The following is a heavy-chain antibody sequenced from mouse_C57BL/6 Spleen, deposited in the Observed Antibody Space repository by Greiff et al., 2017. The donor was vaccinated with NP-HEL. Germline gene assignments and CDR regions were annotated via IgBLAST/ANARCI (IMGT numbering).Heavy chain of an antibody. CDR2: IYPSDSET. Sequence: QVQLQQPGAELVRPGSSVKLSCKASGYTFTSYWMDWVKQRPGQGLEWIGNIYPSDSETHYNQKFKDKATLTVDKSSSTAYMQLNSLTSEDSAVYYCARSFNRAMDYWGQGTSVTVSS. CDR3: ARSFNRAMDY. J-gene: IGHJ4*01. V-gene: IGHV1-61*01. CDR1: GYTFTSYW.